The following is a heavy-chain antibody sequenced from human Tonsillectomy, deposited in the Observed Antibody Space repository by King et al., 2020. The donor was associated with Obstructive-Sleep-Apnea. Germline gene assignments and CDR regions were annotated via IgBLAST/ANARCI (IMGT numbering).Heavy chain of an antibody. CDR3: ASGFGEAVGY. D-gene: IGHD3-10*01. J-gene: IGHJ4*02. CDR2: ISAAGGST. CDR1: GFSFSSYA. V-gene: IGHV3-23*04. Sequence: VQLVESGGGLVQPGGSLRVSCAASGFSFSSYAMSWVRQGPGKGLEWVSTISAAGGSTYYTDSVKGRVTISRDNSKNTLYLQMNSLRADDTAVYYCASGFGEAVGYWGQGTLVTVSS.